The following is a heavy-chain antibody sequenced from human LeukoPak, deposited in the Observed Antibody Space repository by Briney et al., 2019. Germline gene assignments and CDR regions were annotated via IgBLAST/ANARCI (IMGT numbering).Heavy chain of an antibody. D-gene: IGHD6-13*01. CDR1: GGTFSSYA. CDR2: IIPIFGTA. CDR3: ARSSSQQLVLHPYYFDY. J-gene: IGHJ4*02. V-gene: IGHV1-69*13. Sequence: ASVKVSCKASGGTFSSYAISWVRQAPGQGLEWMGGIIPIFGTANYAQKFQGRVTITADESTSTAYMELSSLRSEDTAVYYCARSSSQQLVLHPYYFDYWGQGTLVTVSS.